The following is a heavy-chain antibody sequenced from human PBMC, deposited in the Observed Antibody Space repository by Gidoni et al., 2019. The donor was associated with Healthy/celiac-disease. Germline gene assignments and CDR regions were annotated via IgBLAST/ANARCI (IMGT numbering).Heavy chain of an antibody. CDR2: IRGSGGST. CDR1: EFTFRSYA. CDR3: AKVLTDIVVVPAAILFDY. D-gene: IGHD2-2*02. Sequence: EVQLLESGVGFVQPGGSLRLSCAASEFTFRSYAMSWVRQAPGKGLEWVSAIRGSGGSTYDADSVKGRFTISRDNAKNTLYLQMNSLRAEDTAVYYCAKVLTDIVVVPAAILFDYWGQGTLVTVSS. V-gene: IGHV3-23*01. J-gene: IGHJ4*02.